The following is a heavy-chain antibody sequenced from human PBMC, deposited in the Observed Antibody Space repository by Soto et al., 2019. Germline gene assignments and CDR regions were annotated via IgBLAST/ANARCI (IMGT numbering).Heavy chain of an antibody. CDR1: GFTFSSYS. J-gene: IGHJ4*02. V-gene: IGHV3-21*01. CDR2: ISSSSSYI. Sequence: PGGSLRLSCAASGFTFSSYSMNWVRQAPGKGLEWVSSISSSSSYIYYADSVKGRFTISRDNAKNSLYLQMNSLRAEDTAVYYCARDSVAVAGKPKPFDDWGEGTLVTVSS. D-gene: IGHD6-19*01. CDR3: ARDSVAVAGKPKPFDD.